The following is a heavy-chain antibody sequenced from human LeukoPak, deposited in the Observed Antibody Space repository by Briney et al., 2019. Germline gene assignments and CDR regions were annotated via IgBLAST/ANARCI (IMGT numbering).Heavy chain of an antibody. Sequence: SETLSLTCTVSGGSISSSSYYWGWIRQPPGKGLEWIGSIYYSGSTYYNPSLKSRVTISVDTSKNQFSLKLSSVTAADTAVYYCARGALAKDIVVVHLGYMAVWGKGTTVTVSS. CDR3: ARGALAKDIVVVHLGYMAV. D-gene: IGHD2-2*01. CDR1: GGSISSSSYY. V-gene: IGHV4-39*07. CDR2: IYYSGST. J-gene: IGHJ6*03.